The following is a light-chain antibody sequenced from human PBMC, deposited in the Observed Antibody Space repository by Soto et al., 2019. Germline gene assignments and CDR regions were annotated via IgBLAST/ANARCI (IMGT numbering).Light chain of an antibody. Sequence: DIQMTQSPSSLSASVGDRVTITCRASQSISSYLNWYQQKPGKAPKLLIYAASSLQSGVPSRFSGSGSGTAFTLTISSLQPEDFATYYCQQSYSTPQFGQGTKLEIK. CDR3: QQSYSTPQ. V-gene: IGKV1-39*01. CDR2: AAS. CDR1: QSISSY. J-gene: IGKJ2*01.